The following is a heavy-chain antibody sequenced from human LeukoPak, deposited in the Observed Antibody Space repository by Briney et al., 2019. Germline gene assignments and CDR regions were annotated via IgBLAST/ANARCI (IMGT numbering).Heavy chain of an antibody. Sequence: GGTPRLSCAASEFTFSSYWMHCVRHGPGKGLVWVSRINIDGSITSTADSLKGRFTISRDNAKNTLYLQMDSLRAEDTAVYYCARSSGWHGGTGYFDYWGQGTLVTVSS. CDR2: INIDGSIT. D-gene: IGHD6-19*01. CDR1: EFTFSSYW. V-gene: IGHV3-74*01. J-gene: IGHJ4*02. CDR3: ARSSGWHGGTGYFDY.